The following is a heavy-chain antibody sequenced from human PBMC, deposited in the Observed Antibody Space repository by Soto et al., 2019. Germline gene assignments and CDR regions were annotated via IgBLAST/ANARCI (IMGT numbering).Heavy chain of an antibody. Sequence: QVQLVESGGGVVQPGRSLRLSCAASGFTFSSYGMHWVRQAPGKGLEWVAVIWYDGNIKYYADSVKGRFTISRDNSKNTLFLQNNSLRAEDTAVYFCARVSEGGNYYGELDYWGQGTLVTVSS. J-gene: IGHJ4*02. CDR3: ARVSEGGNYYGELDY. CDR1: GFTFSSYG. V-gene: IGHV3-33*01. CDR2: IWYDGNIK. D-gene: IGHD1-26*01.